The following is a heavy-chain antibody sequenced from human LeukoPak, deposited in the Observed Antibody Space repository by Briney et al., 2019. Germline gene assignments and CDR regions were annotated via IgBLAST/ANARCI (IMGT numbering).Heavy chain of an antibody. Sequence: GGSLRLSCAASGFIFSNYAMSWVRQAPGKGLEWVSTISDSAGSSYCADSVKGRFTISRDISKNTLYLQMNSLGVEDTAVYYCAKNKWERSGAFDIWGQGTMVTVSS. D-gene: IGHD1-26*01. CDR1: GFIFSNYA. CDR2: ISDSAGSS. CDR3: AKNKWERSGAFDI. J-gene: IGHJ3*02. V-gene: IGHV3-23*01.